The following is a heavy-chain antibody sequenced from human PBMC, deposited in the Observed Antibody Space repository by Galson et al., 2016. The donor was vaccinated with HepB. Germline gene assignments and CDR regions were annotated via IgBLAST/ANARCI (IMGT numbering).Heavy chain of an antibody. J-gene: IGHJ4*02. CDR2: TNPASGST. CDR1: GYAFITFY. Sequence: SVKVSCKASGYAFITFYMHWVRQAPGQGLEWMGITNPASGSTDYAQKFQGRVTMTSDTSTSSVYMELSSLRSEDTAVYYCARAVRGDYGSPTSVLERDNWGQGTLLTVSS. D-gene: IGHD3-3*01. V-gene: IGHV1-46*01. CDR3: ARAVRGDYGSPTSVLERDN.